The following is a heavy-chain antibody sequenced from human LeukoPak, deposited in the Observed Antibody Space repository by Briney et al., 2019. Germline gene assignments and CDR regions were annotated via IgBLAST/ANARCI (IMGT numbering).Heavy chain of an antibody. Sequence: SETLSLTCAVYGGSFSGYYWSWIRQPPGKGLEWIGEINHSGSTNYNPSLKSRVTISVDTSKNQFSLKLSSVTAADTAVYYCARRGYYGSGSRNWLDPCGQGTLVTVSS. CDR3: ARRGYYGSGSRNWLDP. D-gene: IGHD3-10*01. CDR2: INHSGST. CDR1: GGSFSGYY. J-gene: IGHJ5*02. V-gene: IGHV4-34*01.